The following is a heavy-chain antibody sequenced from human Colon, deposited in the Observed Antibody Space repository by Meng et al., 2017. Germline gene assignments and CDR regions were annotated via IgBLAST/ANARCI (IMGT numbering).Heavy chain of an antibody. V-gene: IGHV4-34*01. CDR2: INHSGST. CDR3: ARGWGYCSSTSCYFLDY. J-gene: IGHJ4*02. Sequence: GQLHQWGDGMLKPSATLSHTCAVYGVSLSVYYWSCVPQPPGKGLEWIGEINHSGSTNYNPSLKSRVTISVDTSKNQFSLKLSSVTASDTAVYYCARGWGYCSSTSCYFLDYWGQGTLVTVSS. CDR1: GVSLSVYY. D-gene: IGHD2-2*01.